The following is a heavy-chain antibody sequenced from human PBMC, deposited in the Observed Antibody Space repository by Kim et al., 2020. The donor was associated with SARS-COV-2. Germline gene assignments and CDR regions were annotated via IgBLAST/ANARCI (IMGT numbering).Heavy chain of an antibody. V-gene: IGHV3-11*04. D-gene: IGHD1-26*01. CDR3: ARAPDSGTYKAGAFDI. CDR1: GFTFSDFY. J-gene: IGHJ3*02. Sequence: GGSLRLSCAASGFTFSDFYMAWIRRAPGKGLECLSYIHKSGYNSYYADSVKGRFTISRDNANNLLYLQMNGLRAEDTAVYYCARAPDSGTYKAGAFDIWG. CDR2: IHKSGYNS.